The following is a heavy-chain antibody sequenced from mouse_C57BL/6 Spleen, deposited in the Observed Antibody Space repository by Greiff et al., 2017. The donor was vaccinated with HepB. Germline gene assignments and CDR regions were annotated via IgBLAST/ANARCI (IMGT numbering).Heavy chain of an antibody. V-gene: IGHV3-1*01. Sequence: EVKLMESGPGMVKPSQSLSLTCTVTGYSITSGYDWHWIRHFPGNKLEWMGYISYSGSTNYNPSLKSRISITHDTSKNHFFLKLNSVTTEDTATYYCARGGGNNYDYDVAMDYWGQGTSVTVSS. CDR2: ISYSGST. D-gene: IGHD2-4*01. J-gene: IGHJ4*01. CDR3: ARGGGNNYDYDVAMDY. CDR1: GYSITSGYD.